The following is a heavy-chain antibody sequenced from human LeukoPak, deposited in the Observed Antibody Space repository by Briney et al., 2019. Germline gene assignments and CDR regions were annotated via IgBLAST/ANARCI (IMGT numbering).Heavy chain of an antibody. D-gene: IGHD2-2*01. CDR1: GYTFTGYY. Sequence: ASVKVSCKASGYTFTGYYMHWVRQAPGQGPEWMGWINPNSGGTNYAQKFQGRVTMTRDTSISTAYVELSRLRSDDTAVYYCARAGMVPAAMSFDHWGQGTLVTVSS. CDR3: ARAGMVPAAMSFDH. CDR2: INPNSGGT. J-gene: IGHJ4*02. V-gene: IGHV1-2*02.